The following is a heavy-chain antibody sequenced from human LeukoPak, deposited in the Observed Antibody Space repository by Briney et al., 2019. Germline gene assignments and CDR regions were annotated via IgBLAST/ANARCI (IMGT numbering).Heavy chain of an antibody. D-gene: IGHD3-16*01. J-gene: IGHJ4*02. V-gene: IGHV4-59*08. CDR1: NGSVRSYY. CDR2: IYYSGST. CDR3: ARYYDRTVFDY. Sequence: SETLSLTCTVSNGSVRSYYWSWVRQSPGKGLEWIGYIYYSGSTNYNPSLKSRVTISIHTPRNQFSLMLSSVTAAETAMYYCARYYDRTVFDYWGQGTLVTVSS.